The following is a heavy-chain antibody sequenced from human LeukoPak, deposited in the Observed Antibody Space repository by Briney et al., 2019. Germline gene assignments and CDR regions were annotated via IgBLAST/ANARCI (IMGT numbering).Heavy chain of an antibody. D-gene: IGHD3-10*01. J-gene: IGHJ4*02. V-gene: IGHV3-23*01. CDR2: ISGSGGST. CDR1: GFTFSDYY. CDR3: AKGALLSDYYGFTHDY. Sequence: PGGSLRLSCAASGFTFSDYYMSWIRQAPGKGLEWVSAISGSGGSTYYADSVKGRFTISRDNSKNTLYLQMNSLRAEDTAVYYCAKGALLSDYYGFTHDYWGQGTLVTVSS.